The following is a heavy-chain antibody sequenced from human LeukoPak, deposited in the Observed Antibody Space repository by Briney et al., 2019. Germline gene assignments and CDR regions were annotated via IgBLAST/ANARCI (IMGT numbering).Heavy chain of an antibody. CDR1: GGSFSGYY. CDR3: ARSPRITIFGVVRWFDP. CDR2: INHSGGT. D-gene: IGHD3-3*01. J-gene: IGHJ5*02. V-gene: IGHV4-34*01. Sequence: PSETLSLTCAVYGGSFSGYYWSWIRQPPGKGLEWIGEINHSGGTNYNPSLKSRVTISVDTSKNQFSLKLSSVTAADTAVYYCARSPRITIFGVVRWFDPWGQGTLVTVSS.